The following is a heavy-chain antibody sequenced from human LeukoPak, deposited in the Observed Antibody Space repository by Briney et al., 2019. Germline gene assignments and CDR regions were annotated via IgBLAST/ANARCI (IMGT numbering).Heavy chain of an antibody. J-gene: IGHJ4*02. CDR1: GGTFSSYA. Sequence: ASVKVSCKASGGTFSSYAISWVRQAPGQGLEWMGGIIPIFGTANYAQKVQGRVTMTADTSTSTAYMELRSLRSDDTAVYYCARDNDSRDPPHFDYWGQGTLVTVSS. CDR3: ARDNDSRDPPHFDY. D-gene: IGHD3-16*01. V-gene: IGHV1-69*06. CDR2: IIPIFGTA.